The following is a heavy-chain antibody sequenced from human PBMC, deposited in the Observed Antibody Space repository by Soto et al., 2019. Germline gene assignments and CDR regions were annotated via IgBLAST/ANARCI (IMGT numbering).Heavy chain of an antibody. D-gene: IGHD1-26*01. CDR2: ISFDGTNG. CDR1: GFSFSSYG. CDR3: AKDGNWELLPSTGMDV. J-gene: IGHJ6*02. Sequence: AGGSLRLSCAASGFSFSSYGMRWVRQAPGKGLEWVAAISFDGTNGYYADSVKGRFTISRDNSENTLYLQMNSLRPEDTAVYYCAKDGNWELLPSTGMDVWGQGTTVTVSS. V-gene: IGHV3-30*18.